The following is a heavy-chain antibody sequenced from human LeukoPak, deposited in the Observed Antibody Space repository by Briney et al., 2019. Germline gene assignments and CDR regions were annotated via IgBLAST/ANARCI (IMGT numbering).Heavy chain of an antibody. CDR1: GGTFSNYA. Sequence: RASVNVSCKASGGTFSNYAISWVRQAPGQGLEWMGGIIPIFDTANYAQKFQGRVTITADESTSTAYMELSSLRSEDTAVYYCARDDLDDFWSGYYRHFDYWGQGTLVTVSS. D-gene: IGHD3-3*01. V-gene: IGHV1-69*13. CDR3: ARDDLDDFWSGYYRHFDY. CDR2: IIPIFDTA. J-gene: IGHJ4*02.